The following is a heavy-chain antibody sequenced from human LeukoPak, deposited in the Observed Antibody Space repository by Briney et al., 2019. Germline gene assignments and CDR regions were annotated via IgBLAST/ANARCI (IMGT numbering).Heavy chain of an antibody. CDR2: ITSSGSSV. D-gene: IGHD3-10*01. V-gene: IGHV3-21*01. J-gene: IGHJ4*02. Sequence: GGSLRLSCAGSGFTFSTYCMTWARQAAGKGLGWVSSITSSGSSVYYSDSVKGRFTISRDDAKNSLSLQMRSLRVEDTAVYYCARSYGSGSYPRCPLGWGQGTLVTVSS. CDR3: ARSYGSGSYPRCPLG. CDR1: GFTFSTYC.